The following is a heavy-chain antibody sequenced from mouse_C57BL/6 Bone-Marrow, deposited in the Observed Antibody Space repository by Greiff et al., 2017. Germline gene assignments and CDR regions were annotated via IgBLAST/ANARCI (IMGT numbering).Heavy chain of an antibody. CDR3: ARGNFDY. J-gene: IGHJ2*01. CDR1: GFTFSDYG. Sequence: EVKVVESGGGLVKPGGSLKLSCAASGFTFSDYGMHWVRQAPEKGLEWVAYISSGSSTIYYADTVKGRFTISRDNVKNTLFLQMTSLRPEDTGMYYCARGNFDYWGQGTTLTVSS. CDR2: ISSGSSTI. V-gene: IGHV5-17*01.